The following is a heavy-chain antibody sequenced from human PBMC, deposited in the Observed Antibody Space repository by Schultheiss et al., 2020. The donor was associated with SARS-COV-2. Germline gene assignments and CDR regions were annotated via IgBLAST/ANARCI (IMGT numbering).Heavy chain of an antibody. CDR3: ARMSLPGYVNVPFDP. CDR2: IYYSGSS. D-gene: IGHD5-12*01. J-gene: IGHJ5*02. V-gene: IGHV4-59*11. CDR1: GGSFSGHY. Sequence: GSLRLSCAVYGGSFSGHYWSWIWQPPGKGLEWIGYIYYSGSSNNNPSLKSRVTISVDTSKNQFSLKLSSVTAADTAVYYCARMSLPGYVNVPFDPWGQGTLVTVSS.